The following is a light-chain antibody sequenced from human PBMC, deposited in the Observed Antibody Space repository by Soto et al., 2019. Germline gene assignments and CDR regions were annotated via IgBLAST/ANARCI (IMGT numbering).Light chain of an antibody. V-gene: IGLV2-14*01. CDR1: SSDVGGYDF. CDR2: EVT. CDR3: CSYAGSYTYV. J-gene: IGLJ1*01. Sequence: QSVLAQPASVSGSPGQSITISCTGASSDVGGYDFVSWYQHHPGTPPKLIIYEVTHRPSGVSHRFSGSKSGNTASLTISGLQAEDEADYYCCSYAGSYTYVFGTGTKVTVL.